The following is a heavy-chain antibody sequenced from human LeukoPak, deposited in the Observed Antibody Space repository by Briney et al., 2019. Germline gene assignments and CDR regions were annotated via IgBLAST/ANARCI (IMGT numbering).Heavy chain of an antibody. CDR1: GFTVSSNY. D-gene: IGHD3-22*01. Sequence: GGSLRLSCAASGFTVSSNYMSWVRQAPGKGLEWVSVICSGGRTYYADSVKGRFTISRDNSKNTLYLQMNSLRAEDTAVYYCAITGPYYYDSSGYYYFDYWGQGTLVTVSS. CDR2: ICSGGRT. CDR3: AITGPYYYDSSGYYYFDY. V-gene: IGHV3-66*01. J-gene: IGHJ4*02.